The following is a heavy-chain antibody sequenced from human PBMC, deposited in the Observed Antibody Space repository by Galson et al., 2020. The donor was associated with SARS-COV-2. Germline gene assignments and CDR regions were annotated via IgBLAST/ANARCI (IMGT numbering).Heavy chain of an antibody. CDR2: INAGNGNT. Sequence: ASVKVSCKASGYTFTSYAMHWVRQAPGQRLEWMGWINAGNGNTKYSQKFQGRVTITRDTSASTAYMELSSLRSEDTAVYYCARDLVGATFPFDYWGQGTLVIVSS. CDR3: ARDLVGATFPFDY. CDR1: GYTFTSYA. D-gene: IGHD1-26*01. J-gene: IGHJ4*02. V-gene: IGHV1-3*01.